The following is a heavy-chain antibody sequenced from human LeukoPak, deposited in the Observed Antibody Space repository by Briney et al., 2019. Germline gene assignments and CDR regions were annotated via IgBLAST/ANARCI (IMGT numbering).Heavy chain of an antibody. CDR2: INHSGST. CDR1: GGSFSGYY. D-gene: IGHD2-2*01. V-gene: IGHV4-34*01. CDR3: ARVFGSYCSSTSCYYNWFDP. J-gene: IGHJ5*02. Sequence: KPSETLSLTCAVYGGSFSGYYWSWIRQPPGKGLEWIGEINHSGSTNYNPSLKSRVTISVDTSKNQFSLKLSSVTAADTAVYYCARVFGSYCSSTSCYYNWFDPWGQGTLVTVSS.